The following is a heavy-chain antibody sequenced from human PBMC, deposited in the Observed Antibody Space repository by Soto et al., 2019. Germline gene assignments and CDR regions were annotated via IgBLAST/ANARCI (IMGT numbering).Heavy chain of an antibody. Sequence: QVQLQESGPGLVKPSETLSLTCAVSGDSISSYYSMWIRQPPGKGLESIGYLYYGRSANYNPSLKSRVTLSVDTSTNQCSLTLSSMTAADTAVYYCALRSMAVVPEYWGHVTLVTVSS. CDR1: GDSISSYY. J-gene: IGHJ4*01. D-gene: IGHD3-22*01. CDR2: LYYGRSA. CDR3: ALRSMAVVPEY. V-gene: IGHV4-59*01.